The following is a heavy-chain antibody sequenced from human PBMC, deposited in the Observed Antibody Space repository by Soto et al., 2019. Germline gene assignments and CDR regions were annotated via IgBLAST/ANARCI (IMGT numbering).Heavy chain of an antibody. D-gene: IGHD3-9*01. CDR1: GYTFTSYA. J-gene: IGHJ4*02. V-gene: IGHV1-3*01. Sequence: ASEKVSCKAFGYTFTSYAMHWVRQAPAQRLEWMGWISVGNGDTKYSQNFQGRVTITRDTSATTVFLDLSSLRPEDTAVYYCAREPFYDIFTGFTKSFDFWGLGTLVTVSS. CDR2: ISVGNGDT. CDR3: AREPFYDIFTGFTKSFDF.